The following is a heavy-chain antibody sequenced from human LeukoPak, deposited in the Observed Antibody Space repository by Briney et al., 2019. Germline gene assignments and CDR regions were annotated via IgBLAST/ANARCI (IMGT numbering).Heavy chain of an antibody. D-gene: IGHD4-17*01. CDR2: ISSNGGST. V-gene: IGHV3-64*04. CDR1: GFTFSSYA. J-gene: IGHJ6*02. CDR3: AREGGGELATVTRDYYYYGMDV. Sequence: GGSLRLSCSASGFTFSSYAMHWVRQAPGKGLEYVSAISSNGGSTYYADSVKGRFTISRDNSKNTVYLQMNSLRAEDTAVYYCAREGGGELATVTRDYYYYGMDVWGQGTTVTVSS.